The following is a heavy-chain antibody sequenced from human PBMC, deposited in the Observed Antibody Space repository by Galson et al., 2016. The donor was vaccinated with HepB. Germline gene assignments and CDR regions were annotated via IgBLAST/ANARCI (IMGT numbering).Heavy chain of an antibody. CDR1: GFIFSDHY. J-gene: IGHJ6*02. V-gene: IGHV3-72*01. CDR2: SRNKANSYST. Sequence: SLRLSCAASGFIFSDHYMDWVRQAPGKGLEWIGRSRNKANSYSTEYAASVKGRFTISRDDSKNSLCLQMNSLKIDDAAVYYCTRWGASSKYAMDVWGQGTTVTVSS. D-gene: IGHD2-2*01. CDR3: TRWGASSKYAMDV.